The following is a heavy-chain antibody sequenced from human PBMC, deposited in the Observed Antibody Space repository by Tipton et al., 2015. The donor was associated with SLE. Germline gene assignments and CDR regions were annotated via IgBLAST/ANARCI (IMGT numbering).Heavy chain of an antibody. CDR3: AQGSDSPSSDHPLFDY. V-gene: IGHV3-74*03. Sequence: SLRLSCAASGFTFRSYWMHWVRQAPGKGLVWVSGIISDGSGTTYADSVKGRFTISRDNAKNTLFLQMNSLRADDTAVYYCAQGSDSPSSDHPLFDYWGQGTLVTVSS. CDR1: GFTFRSYW. J-gene: IGHJ4*02. CDR2: IISDGSGT. D-gene: IGHD3-22*01.